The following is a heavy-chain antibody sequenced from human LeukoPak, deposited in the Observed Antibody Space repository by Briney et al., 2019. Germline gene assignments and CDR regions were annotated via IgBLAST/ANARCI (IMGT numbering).Heavy chain of an antibody. CDR1: GFTFSSYA. CDR3: AEGMATNVPLDY. D-gene: IGHD5-24*01. J-gene: IGHJ4*02. V-gene: IGHV3-23*01. CDR2: ISGSGGST. Sequence: GGSLRPSCAASGFTFSSYAVSWFRQAPGKGLEWVSAISGSGGSTYYADSVKGRFTISRDNSKNTLYLQMNSLRAEDTAVYYCAEGMATNVPLDYWRQGTLVTVSS.